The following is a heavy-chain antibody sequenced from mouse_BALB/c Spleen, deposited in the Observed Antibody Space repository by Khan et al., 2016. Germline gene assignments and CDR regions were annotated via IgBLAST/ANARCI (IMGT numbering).Heavy chain of an antibody. J-gene: IGHJ2*01. CDR3: ASSCYGSSYHFDY. V-gene: IGHV14-3*02. D-gene: IGHD1-1*01. CDR2: IDPANGNT. CDR1: GFNIKDTY. Sequence: VQLQQSGAELVKPGASVKLSCTASGFNIKDTYMHWVKQRPEQGLEWIGRIDPANGNTKYDPKFQGKATITAETSSNTAYLQLSSLTSEDTAVYYCASSCYGSSYHFDYWGQGTTLTVSS.